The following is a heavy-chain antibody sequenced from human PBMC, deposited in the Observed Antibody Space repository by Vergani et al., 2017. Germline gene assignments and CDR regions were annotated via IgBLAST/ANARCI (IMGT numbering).Heavy chain of an antibody. CDR1: GFTFSSYS. D-gene: IGHD1-26*01. Sequence: EVQLVESGGGLVKPGGSLRLSCAASGFTFSSYSMNWVRQAPGKGLEWVSSISSSSSYIYYADSVKGRFTISRDNAKNSLYLQMNSLRAEDTAVYYCARSESRGGSYCYGCWGQGTLVTVSS. CDR3: ARSESRGGSYCYGC. J-gene: IGHJ4*02. V-gene: IGHV3-21*01. CDR2: ISSSSSYI.